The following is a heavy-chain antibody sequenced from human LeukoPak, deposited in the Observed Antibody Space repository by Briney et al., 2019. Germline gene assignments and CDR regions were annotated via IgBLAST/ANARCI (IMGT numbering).Heavy chain of an antibody. J-gene: IGHJ4*02. CDR2: ISSSGSTI. V-gene: IGHV3-11*04. Sequence: GGSLRLSCAASGFTFSDYYTSWIRQAPGKGLEWVSYISSSGSTIYYADSVKGRFTISRDNAKNSLYLQMNSLRAEDTAVYYCARVYDFWSGRYFDYWGQGTLVTVSS. CDR3: ARVYDFWSGRYFDY. D-gene: IGHD3-3*01. CDR1: GFTFSDYY.